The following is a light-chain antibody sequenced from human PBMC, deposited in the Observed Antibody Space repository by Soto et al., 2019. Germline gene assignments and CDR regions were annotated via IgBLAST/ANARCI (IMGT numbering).Light chain of an antibody. CDR1: ASDIGNYNY. Sequence: QSALTQPASVSGSPGQSITISCTGTASDIGNYNYVSWYQLHPGKAPKLLIYGVSNRPSGVSNRFSGSKSGNAASLTISGLQAEDEADYYRSSYTAYTTLWVFGGGTKLTVL. V-gene: IGLV2-14*01. J-gene: IGLJ3*02. CDR2: GVS. CDR3: SSYTAYTTLWV.